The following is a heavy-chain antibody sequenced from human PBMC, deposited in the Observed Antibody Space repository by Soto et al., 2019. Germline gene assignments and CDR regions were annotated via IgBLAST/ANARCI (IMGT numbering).Heavy chain of an antibody. CDR1: GGTFSSYA. D-gene: IGHD3-9*01. V-gene: IGHV1-69*01. CDR3: ARAPNYDILTGRPLEYYYYGMDV. J-gene: IGHJ6*02. CDR2: IIPIFGTA. Sequence: QVQLVQSGAEVKKPGSSVKVSCKASGGTFSSYAISWVRQAPGQGLEWMGGIIPIFGTANYAQKFQGRVTITADESTSTAYMELSSLRSEDTAVYYCARAPNYDILTGRPLEYYYYGMDVWGQGTTVTVSS.